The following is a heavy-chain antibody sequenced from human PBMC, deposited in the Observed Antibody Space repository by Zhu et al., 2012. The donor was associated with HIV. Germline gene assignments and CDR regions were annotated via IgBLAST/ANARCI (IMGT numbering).Heavy chain of an antibody. D-gene: IGHD4-17*01. V-gene: IGHV4-34*01. CDR2: INHSGRT. J-gene: IGHJ5*02. CDR1: GGSFSGYY. CDR3: ARHQSDGDYVFHWFDP. Sequence: QVRLQQWGAGLLKPSETLSLTCAVYGGSFSGYYWSWIRQPPGKGLEWIGEINHSGRTNYNPSLKSRVTISIDTSKNQFSLRLSSVTAADTAVFYCARHQSDGDYVFHWFDPWGQGTLVTVSS.